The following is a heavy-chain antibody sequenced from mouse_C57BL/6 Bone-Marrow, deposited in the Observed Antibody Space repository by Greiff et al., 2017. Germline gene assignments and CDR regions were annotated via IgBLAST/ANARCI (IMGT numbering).Heavy chain of an antibody. CDR1: GYSITSGYY. Sequence: DVQLQESGPGLVKPSQSLSLTCSVTGYSITSGYYWNWIRQFPGNTLEWMGYISYDGSNNYNPSLKNRISITRDTSKNQFFLKLNSVTTEDTATYYCARGGVVPSYAMDYWGQGTSVTVSS. D-gene: IGHD1-1*01. CDR3: ARGGVVPSYAMDY. CDR2: ISYDGSN. J-gene: IGHJ4*01. V-gene: IGHV3-6*01.